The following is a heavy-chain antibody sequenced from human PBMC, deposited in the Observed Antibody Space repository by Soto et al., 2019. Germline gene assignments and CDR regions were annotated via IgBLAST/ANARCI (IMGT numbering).Heavy chain of an antibody. CDR3: ARGEQYSGRIFDY. D-gene: IGHD1-26*01. CDR2: TFYRSKWYY. J-gene: IGHJ4*01. CDR1: GDSVSSNSAG. Sequence: SQTLSLTCAITGDSVSSNSAGWSWVRQSPSRGLEWLGRTFYRSKWYYEYAVSVRGRITINPDTSKNQYSLQLDSVTPEDTAVYFCARGEQYSGRIFDYWGQGTLVTVSS. V-gene: IGHV6-1*01.